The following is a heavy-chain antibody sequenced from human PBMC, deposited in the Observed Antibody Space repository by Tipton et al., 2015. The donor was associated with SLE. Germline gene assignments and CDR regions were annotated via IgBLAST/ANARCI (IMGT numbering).Heavy chain of an antibody. V-gene: IGHV4-39*07. Sequence: ILSLTCTVSGGSISSSSYYWGWIRQPPGKGLEWIGSIYYSGSTYYNPSLKSRVTISVDTSKNQFSLKLSSVTAADTAVYYCARGATKGAFDIWGQGTMVTVSS. CDR2: IYYSGST. CDR3: ARGATKGAFDI. J-gene: IGHJ3*02. CDR1: GGSISSSSYY.